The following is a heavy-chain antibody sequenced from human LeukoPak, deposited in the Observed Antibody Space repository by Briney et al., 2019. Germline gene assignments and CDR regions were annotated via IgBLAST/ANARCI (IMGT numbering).Heavy chain of an antibody. CDR3: ARAMAAGGNCCGFDP. V-gene: IGHV1-2*02. D-gene: IGHD2-15*01. J-gene: IGHJ5*02. CDR1: GYTFTGYY. CDR2: INPNNGDT. Sequence: GASVKVSCKASGYTFTGYYLHWVRRAPGRGVEWMGWINPNNGDTNYAQKFRGRVTMTRDTSISTAYMELTRLTSDDTAVYSCARAMAAGGNCCGFDPWGQGTLVTVSS.